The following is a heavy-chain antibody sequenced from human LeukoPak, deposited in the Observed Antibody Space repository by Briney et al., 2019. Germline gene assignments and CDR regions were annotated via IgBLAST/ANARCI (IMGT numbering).Heavy chain of an antibody. CDR2: IIPIFGTA. V-gene: IGHV1-69*06. D-gene: IGHD2-2*01. Sequence: GASVKVSCKASGYSFTTYGISWVRQAPGQGLEWMGGIIPIFGTANYAQKFQGRVTITADKSTSTAYMELRSLRSDDTAVYHCARDLGVRGFDPWGQGTLVTVSS. CDR3: ARDLGVRGFDP. J-gene: IGHJ5*02. CDR1: GYSFTTYG.